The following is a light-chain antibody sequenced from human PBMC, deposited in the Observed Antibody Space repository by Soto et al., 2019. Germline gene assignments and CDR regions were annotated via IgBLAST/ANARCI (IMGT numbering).Light chain of an antibody. CDR1: QSVRSN. Sequence: EIVMTQSPATLSVSPGEGATLSCRASQSVRSNLAWYRQKPGQAPSLLIYGASTRASGIPAKFSASGSGTEFALTISSLQSEDFAVYYCQQYNNWPYTFGQGTRLENK. CDR3: QQYNNWPYT. CDR2: GAS. V-gene: IGKV3-15*01. J-gene: IGKJ2*01.